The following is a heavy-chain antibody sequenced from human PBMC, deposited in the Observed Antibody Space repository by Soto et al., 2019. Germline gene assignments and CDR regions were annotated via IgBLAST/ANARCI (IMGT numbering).Heavy chain of an antibody. CDR2: ISYDGTNK. CDR1: GFSFSISP. CDR3: ARDPKTSGGQHWAFNYFDS. D-gene: IGHD7-27*01. Sequence: QVQLVESGGGVVQPGRSLRLSCAASGFSFSISPMHWVRQAPGKGPEGVALISYDGTNKFYADSVKGRFTISRDNSKSTLYLPVDSLRPEDAAVYYCARDPKTSGGQHWAFNYFDSWGQGTLVTVSS. J-gene: IGHJ4*02. V-gene: IGHV3-30-3*01.